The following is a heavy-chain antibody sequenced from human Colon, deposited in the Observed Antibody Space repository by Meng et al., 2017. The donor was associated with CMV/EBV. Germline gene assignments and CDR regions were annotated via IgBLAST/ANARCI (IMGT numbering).Heavy chain of an antibody. J-gene: IGHJ4*02. CDR2: IRGGVGRT. V-gene: IGHV3-23*01. CDR3: VRTWSWGQQLERFDF. CDR1: GFTFSIYA. Sequence: GESLKISCAASGFTFSIYAMRWVRQAPGKGLEWVSGIRGGVGRTDYADSVNGRFTISRNDSKSTLYLQMNSLRVEDMAVYYCVRTWSWGQQLERFDFWGQGTLVTVSS. D-gene: IGHD6-13*01.